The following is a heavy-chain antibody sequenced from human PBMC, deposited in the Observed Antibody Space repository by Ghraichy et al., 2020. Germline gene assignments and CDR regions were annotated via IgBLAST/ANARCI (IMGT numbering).Heavy chain of an antibody. CDR3: ARDHGGYYGSGSYYNLRYFDL. CDR1: GFTFSSYA. D-gene: IGHD3-10*01. CDR2: ISYNGSNK. V-gene: IGHV3-30*04. J-gene: IGHJ2*01. Sequence: GGSLRLSCAASGFTFSSYAMHWVRQAPGKGLEWVAVISYNGSNKYYADSVKGRFTISRDNYKNTLYLQMNSLRAEDTAVYYCARDHGGYYGSGSYYNLRYFDLWGRGTLVTVSS.